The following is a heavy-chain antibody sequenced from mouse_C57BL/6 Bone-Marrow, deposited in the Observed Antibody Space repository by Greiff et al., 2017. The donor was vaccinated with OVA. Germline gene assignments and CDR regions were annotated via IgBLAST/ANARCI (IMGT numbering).Heavy chain of an antibody. CDR3: AREGYYYGSGYFDV. CDR1: GISIPPGPSL. V-gene: IGHV3-5*01. J-gene: IGHJ1*03. CDR2: IYYSGTI. D-gene: IGHD1-1*01. Sequence: DVQLQESGPGLVKPSQTVFLTCTVTGISIPPGPSLFIFILPFPLTPLEWIGYIYYSGTITYNPSLTSRTTITRDTPKNQFFLEMNSLTAEDTATYYCAREGYYYGSGYFDVWGTGTTVTVSS.